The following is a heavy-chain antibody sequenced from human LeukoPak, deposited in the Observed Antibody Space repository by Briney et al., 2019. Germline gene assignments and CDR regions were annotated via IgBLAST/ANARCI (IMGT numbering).Heavy chain of an antibody. CDR1: GGTFSSYA. CDR3: ARERTIASRDAFDI. J-gene: IGHJ3*02. D-gene: IGHD2-21*01. Sequence: ASVKVSCKASGGTFSSYAISWVRQAPGQGLEWMGGIIPIFGTANYAQKFQGRVTITADESTSTAYMELSSLRSEDTAVYCCARERTIASRDAFDIWGQGTMVTVSS. CDR2: IIPIFGTA. V-gene: IGHV1-69*13.